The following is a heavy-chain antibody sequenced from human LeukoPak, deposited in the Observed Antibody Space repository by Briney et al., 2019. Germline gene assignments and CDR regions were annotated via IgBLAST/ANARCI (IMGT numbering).Heavy chain of an antibody. V-gene: IGHV3-53*01. CDR2: IYADGTP. CDR3: AQARSSSVYGPLGLC. J-gene: IGHJ4*02. CDR1: GFTVSNNY. Sequence: PGGSLRLSCAASGFTVSNNYMSWVRQAPGKGLEWVSVIYADGTPYYADSVRGRFTMSRDTSTNTLYLQMNSLRAEDTAVYYCAQARSSSVYGPLGLCWGQGTLVTVSS. D-gene: IGHD5/OR15-5a*01.